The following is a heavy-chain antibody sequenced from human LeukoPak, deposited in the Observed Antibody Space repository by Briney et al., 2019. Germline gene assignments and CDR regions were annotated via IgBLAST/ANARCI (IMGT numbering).Heavy chain of an antibody. CDR1: GFTFTRHG. CDR2: IGHDGRDI. Sequence: GGSLRLSCTVSGFTFTRHGMHWVRQAPGKGLEWVAYIGHDGRDIYYADSVKGRFTISRDNSKNTVHLQMNSLKVEDTAVYYCARDLIGGWSCDHWGQGTLVTVSS. V-gene: IGHV3-30*02. J-gene: IGHJ4*02. D-gene: IGHD3-16*01. CDR3: ARDLIGGWSCDH.